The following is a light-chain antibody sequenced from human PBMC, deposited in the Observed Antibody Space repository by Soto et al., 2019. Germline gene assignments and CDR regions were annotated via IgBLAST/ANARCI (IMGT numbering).Light chain of an antibody. V-gene: IGLV2-14*01. CDR2: EVT. CDR3: SSYTSSSTLYV. Sequence: QSALTQPASVSGSPGQSITISCTGTSSDVGGYDYVSWYQQHPGKAPKCIIFEVTNRPSGVSNRFSGSKSGNTASLTISGLQAEDEADYYCSSYTSSSTLYVFGTGTKVTVL. J-gene: IGLJ1*01. CDR1: SSDVGGYDY.